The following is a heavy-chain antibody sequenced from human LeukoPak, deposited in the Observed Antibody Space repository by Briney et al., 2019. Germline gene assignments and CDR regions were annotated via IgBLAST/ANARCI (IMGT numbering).Heavy chain of an antibody. J-gene: IGHJ4*02. CDR3: ARRSWGGYYGSGSYYKTPADYYFDY. Sequence: SETLSLTCTVSGGSISSYYWSWIRQPPGKGLEWIGYIYYSGSTNYNPSLKSRVTISVDTSKDQFSLKLSSVTAADTAVYYCARRSWGGYYGSGSYYKTPADYYFDYWGQGTLVTVSS. CDR2: IYYSGST. V-gene: IGHV4-59*01. D-gene: IGHD3-10*01. CDR1: GGSISSYY.